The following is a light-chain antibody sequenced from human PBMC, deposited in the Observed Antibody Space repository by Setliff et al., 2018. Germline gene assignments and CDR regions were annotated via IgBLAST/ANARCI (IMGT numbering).Light chain of an antibody. CDR2: EVN. CDR1: ISNIGGYNF. J-gene: IGLJ1*01. Sequence: QSVLTQPASVSGSPGQSITISCTGSISNIGGYNFVSWYRQYPGEVPKLMIFEVNNRPSGVSNRFSGSKSGNTASLTISGLQPEDEADYYCSSYSSSNIPFVFGTGTKVTVL. CDR3: SSYSSSNIPFV. V-gene: IGLV2-14*01.